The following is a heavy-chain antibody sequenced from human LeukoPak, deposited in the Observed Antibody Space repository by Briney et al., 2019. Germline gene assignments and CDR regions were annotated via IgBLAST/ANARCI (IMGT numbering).Heavy chain of an antibody. CDR1: GDSVSSNSAA. CDR2: TYYRSKWYN. D-gene: IGHD2-2*03. Sequence: SQTLSLTCAISGDSVSSNSAAWNWIRQSPSRALEWLGRTYYRSKWYNDYAVSVKSRITINPDTSKNQFSLQLNSVTPEDTAVYYCARAHLDGYCSSTSCLGWFDPWGQGTLVTVSS. CDR3: ARAHLDGYCSSTSCLGWFDP. J-gene: IGHJ5*02. V-gene: IGHV6-1*01.